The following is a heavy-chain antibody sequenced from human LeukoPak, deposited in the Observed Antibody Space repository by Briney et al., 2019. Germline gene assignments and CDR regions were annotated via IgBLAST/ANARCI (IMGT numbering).Heavy chain of an antibody. CDR1: GFIFSNRW. V-gene: IGHV3-7*01. Sequence: GGSLRLSCAASGFIFSNRWMSWVRQAPGKGLEWVANIKQDGSERYYVDSVKGRFTISRDNAKNSLYLEMNSLRVEDTALYYCATSSAGSGNDWGQGTLVTVSS. J-gene: IGHJ4*02. D-gene: IGHD2-15*01. CDR3: ATSSAGSGND. CDR2: IKQDGSER.